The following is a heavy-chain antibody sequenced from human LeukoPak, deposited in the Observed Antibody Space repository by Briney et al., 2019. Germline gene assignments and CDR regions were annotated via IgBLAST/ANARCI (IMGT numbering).Heavy chain of an antibody. CDR2: TYYRSKWYN. J-gene: IGHJ4*02. V-gene: IGHV6-1*01. CDR1: GDSVSSNSAA. Sequence: SQTLSLTCAISGDSVSSNSAAWNWIRQSPSRGLEWLGRTYYRSKWYNDYAVSVKSRITINPDTSKNQFSLQLNSVTPEDTAVYYCARDLTDYYDSSGYTPGYFDYWGQGTLVTVSS. CDR3: ARDLTDYYDSSGYTPGYFDY. D-gene: IGHD3-22*01.